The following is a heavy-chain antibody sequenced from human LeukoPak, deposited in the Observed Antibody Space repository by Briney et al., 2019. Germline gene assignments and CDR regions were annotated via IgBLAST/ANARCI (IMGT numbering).Heavy chain of an antibody. V-gene: IGHV4-34*01. CDR1: GGSFSGYY. D-gene: IGHD6-13*01. J-gene: IGHJ4*02. Sequence: SETLSLTCGVSGGSFSGYYWNWIRQPPGKGLEWIGEINHSGSTNYNPSLKSRVTISVDTSQKQFSLRLSSVTAADTAVYYCARGRYLTTGGGAAAGFLDYWGQGTLVTVSS. CDR2: INHSGST. CDR3: ARGRYLTTGGGAAAGFLDY.